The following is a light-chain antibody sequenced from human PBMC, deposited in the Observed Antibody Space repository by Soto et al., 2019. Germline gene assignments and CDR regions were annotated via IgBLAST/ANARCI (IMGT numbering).Light chain of an antibody. V-gene: IGLV2-8*01. J-gene: IGLJ1*01. CDR3: TSYAGGNNV. Sequence: QSALTQPPSASGSPGQSVTISCTGTSSDVGGYNYVSWYQQHPGKVPKLMVYEVNKRPSGVPDRLSCSKSGNTASLTVSGLQAEDEADYYCTSYAGGNNVVGTGTKLTVL. CDR2: EVN. CDR1: SSDVGGYNY.